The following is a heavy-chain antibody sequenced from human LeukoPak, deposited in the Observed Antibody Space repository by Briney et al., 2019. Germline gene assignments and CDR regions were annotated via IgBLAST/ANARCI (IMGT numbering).Heavy chain of an antibody. CDR1: GFTFSSYA. J-gene: IGHJ4*02. V-gene: IGHV3-23*01. Sequence: GGSLRLSCAASGFTFSSYAMRWVRQAPGKGLEWVSAISGSGGSTYYADSVKGRFTISRDNSKNRLYLQMNSLRAEDTAVYYCAKYYLTYYDSSGYTPFDYWGQGTLVTVSS. D-gene: IGHD3-22*01. CDR2: ISGSGGST. CDR3: AKYYLTYYDSSGYTPFDY.